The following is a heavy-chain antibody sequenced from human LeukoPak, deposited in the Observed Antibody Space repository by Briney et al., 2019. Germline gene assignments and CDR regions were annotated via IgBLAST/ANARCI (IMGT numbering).Heavy chain of an antibody. Sequence: KTSETLSLTCAVYGGSFSGYYWSWIRQPPGKGLEWIGEINHSGSTNYNPSLKSRVTISVDTSKNQFSLKLSSVTAADTAVYYCASWYSSGWYGYNWFDPWGQGTLVTVSS. V-gene: IGHV4-34*01. J-gene: IGHJ5*02. CDR2: INHSGST. D-gene: IGHD6-19*01. CDR3: ASWYSSGWYGYNWFDP. CDR1: GGSFSGYY.